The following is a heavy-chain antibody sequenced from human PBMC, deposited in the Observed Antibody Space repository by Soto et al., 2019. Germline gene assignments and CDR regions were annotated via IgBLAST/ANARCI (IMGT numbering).Heavy chain of an antibody. D-gene: IGHD3-22*01. V-gene: IGHV1-3*01. Sequence: ASVKVACKVSGYNFTSSAMHWLRHVPRRGLEWMGSINPGNGNTKYSQQCQGRVILHRDTSARTAYLQLSSLRSEDTAVYYCARGGYFDSSNSLAYWGLGTLVTVSS. J-gene: IGHJ4*02. CDR1: GYNFTSSA. CDR3: ARGGYFDSSNSLAY. CDR2: INPGNGNT.